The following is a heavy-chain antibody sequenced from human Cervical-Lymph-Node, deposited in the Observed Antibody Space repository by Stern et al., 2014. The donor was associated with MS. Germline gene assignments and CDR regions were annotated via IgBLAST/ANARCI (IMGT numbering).Heavy chain of an antibody. D-gene: IGHD5-24*01. V-gene: IGHV4-59*01. CDR2: IYYSGST. CDR1: GGSISSYY. Sequence: QVQLQESGPGLVKPSETLSLTCTVSGGSISSYYWSWIRQPPGKGLEWIVYIYYSGSTNYNPSLKSRVTISVDTSKNQFSLKLSSVTAADTAVYYCARVVDGYNPDYWGQGTLVTVSS. J-gene: IGHJ4*02. CDR3: ARVVDGYNPDY.